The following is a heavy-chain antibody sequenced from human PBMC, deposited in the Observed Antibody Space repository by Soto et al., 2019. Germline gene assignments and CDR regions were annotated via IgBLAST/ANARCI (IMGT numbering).Heavy chain of an antibody. Sequence: KPSETLSLTCAVSGGSISSYNWWSWVRQPPGKGLEWIGEIYHSGNTNYNPSLKSRVTISVDKSKNQFSLKLSSVTGADTAVYYCARGSSYSNYYYYGMDVWGQGTTVTVSS. D-gene: IGHD4-4*01. V-gene: IGHV4-4*02. J-gene: IGHJ6*02. CDR3: ARGSSYSNYYYYGMDV. CDR2: IYHSGNT. CDR1: GGSISSYNW.